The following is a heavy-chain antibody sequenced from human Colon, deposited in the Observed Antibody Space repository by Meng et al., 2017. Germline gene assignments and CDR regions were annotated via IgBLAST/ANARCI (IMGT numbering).Heavy chain of an antibody. V-gene: IGHV4-34*01. Sequence: SETLSLTCAVSGGSFNGFYWSWIRQPPGKGLEWIGEIDYHGVSNYNSSLKSGLTISLDTSKKQISLTLTSVTAADTAVYYCATGLQHGDWFDPWGQGTLVTVSS. CDR1: GGSFNGFY. CDR3: ATGLQHGDWFDP. J-gene: IGHJ5*02. D-gene: IGHD4-11*01. CDR2: IDYHGVS.